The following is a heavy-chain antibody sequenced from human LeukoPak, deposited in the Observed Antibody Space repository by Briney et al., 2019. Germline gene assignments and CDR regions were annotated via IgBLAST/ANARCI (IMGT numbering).Heavy chain of an antibody. CDR3: ARGPTRYYFDY. V-gene: IGHV4-59*01. J-gene: IGHJ4*02. CDR1: GGSINSYY. Sequence: SETLSLTCTVSGGSINSYYWSWLRQPPGKGLEWLGYIYYSGSTNYNPSLKSRVTISVDTSKNQFSLKLSSVTAADTAVYYCARGPTRYYFDYWGQGTLVTVSS. D-gene: IGHD1-1*01. CDR2: IYYSGST.